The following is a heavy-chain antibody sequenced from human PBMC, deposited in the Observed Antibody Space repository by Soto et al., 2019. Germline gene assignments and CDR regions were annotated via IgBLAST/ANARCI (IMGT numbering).Heavy chain of an antibody. V-gene: IGHV4-31*03. D-gene: IGHD2-2*01. J-gene: IGHJ4*02. CDR3: ARSSTSANYFDY. CDR1: GGSISSGGYY. CDR2: INYSGRT. Sequence: QVQLQESGPGLVKPSQTLSLTCTVSGGSISSGGYYWSWVRQHPGKGLEWIGYINYSGRTYYNPSLKSRVTISVDTSKTQFSLKLSSVTAADTAVYYCARSSTSANYFDYWGQGTLVTVSS.